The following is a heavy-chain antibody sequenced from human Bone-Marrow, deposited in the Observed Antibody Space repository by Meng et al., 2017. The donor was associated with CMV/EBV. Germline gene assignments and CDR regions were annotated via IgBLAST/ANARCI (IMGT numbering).Heavy chain of an antibody. CDR1: SFTFGSYE. D-gene: IGHD2-2*01. CDR3: ARGAKWAIVVVPAAGSYFDY. J-gene: IGHJ4*02. CDR2: ISSSGSTI. Sequence: SVSFFSAPSSFTFGSYEMNWVRQAPGKGLEWVSYISSSGSTIYYADSVKGRFTISRDNAKNSLYLQMNSLRAEDTAVYYCARGAKWAIVVVPAAGSYFDYWGQGTLVTVSS. V-gene: IGHV3-48*03.